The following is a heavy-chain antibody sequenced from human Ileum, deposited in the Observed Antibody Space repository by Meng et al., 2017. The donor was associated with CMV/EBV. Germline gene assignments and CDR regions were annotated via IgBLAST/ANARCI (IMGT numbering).Heavy chain of an antibody. Sequence: GGSLRLSCVASGLTLSDYSFHWVRQAPGKGLEWVAFLRFDGTTKYYPDSVKGRFTISRDNSKNTLYLQMNSLRAADTAVYYCARDSAPFSLYSSTWDAGWGQGTLVNGAS. CDR1: GLTLSDYS. CDR2: LRFDGTTK. V-gene: IGHV3-30*02. J-gene: IGHJ4*02. CDR3: ARDSAPFSLYSSTWDAG. D-gene: IGHD6-13*01.